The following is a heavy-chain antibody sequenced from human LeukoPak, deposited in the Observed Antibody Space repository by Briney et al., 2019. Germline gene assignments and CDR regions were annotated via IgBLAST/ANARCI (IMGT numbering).Heavy chain of an antibody. CDR2: ISYDGSNK. V-gene: IGHV3-30-3*01. Sequence: GGSPRLSCAASGFTFSSYAMHWVRQAPGKGLEWVAVISYDGSNKYYADSVKGRFTISRDNSKNTLYLQMNSLRAEDTAVYYCARVEQQLVLIDALDIWGQGTMVTVSS. CDR3: ARVEQQLVLIDALDI. D-gene: IGHD6-13*01. CDR1: GFTFSSYA. J-gene: IGHJ3*02.